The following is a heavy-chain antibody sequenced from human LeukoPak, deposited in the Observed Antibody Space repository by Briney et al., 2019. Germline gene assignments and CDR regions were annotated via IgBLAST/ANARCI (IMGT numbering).Heavy chain of an antibody. D-gene: IGHD3/OR15-3a*01. V-gene: IGHV1-2*02. Sequence: ASLKLSCKTSGYNFIDYYIHWVRQAPGQGLEWLGWINPNIDDTSYGQKFQGRVTMSSDTSINTVYLEVTRLTSDDTAVYFCARKGNMDQLLTFDHWGQGALVTVSS. CDR2: INPNIDDT. J-gene: IGHJ4*02. CDR3: ARKGNMDQLLTFDH. CDR1: GYNFIDYY.